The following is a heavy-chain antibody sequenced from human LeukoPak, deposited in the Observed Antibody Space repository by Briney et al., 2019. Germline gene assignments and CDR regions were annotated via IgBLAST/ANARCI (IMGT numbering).Heavy chain of an antibody. CDR3: AREIPGARNAFDL. D-gene: IGHD2-2*01. CDR1: EFIFRNYW. V-gene: IGHV3-7*01. J-gene: IGHJ3*01. CDR2: INKDGSTK. Sequence: GGSLRLSCEASEFIFRNYWMSWVRQAPGKGLEWVANINKDGSTKNYVDSVKGRFTISRDNGKNSLYLQMNSLRAEDTAAFYCAREIPGARNAFDLWGQGTVVAVSS.